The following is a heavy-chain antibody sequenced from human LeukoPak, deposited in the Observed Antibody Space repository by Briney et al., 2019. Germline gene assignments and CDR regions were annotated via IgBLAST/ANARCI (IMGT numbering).Heavy chain of an antibody. J-gene: IGHJ4*02. CDR2: IIPILGIA. Sequence: ASVKVSCKASGGTFSSYAISWVRQAPGQGLEWMGRIIPILGIANYAQKFQGRVTITADKSTSTAYMELSSLRSEDTAVYYCARNKCSSTSCYAGSVDYWGQGTLVTVSA. V-gene: IGHV1-69*04. CDR1: GGTFSSYA. D-gene: IGHD2-2*01. CDR3: ARNKCSSTSCYAGSVDY.